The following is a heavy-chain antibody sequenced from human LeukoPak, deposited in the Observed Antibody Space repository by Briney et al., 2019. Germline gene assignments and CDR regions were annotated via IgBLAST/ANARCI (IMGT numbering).Heavy chain of an antibody. D-gene: IGHD2-2*01. J-gene: IGHJ3*02. Sequence: GGSLRLSCAASGFTFSTYWMHWVRQAPGKGLVWVSRINTDGSSTTYADSVKGRFTISRDNAKNTLYLQMNSLRAEDTAVYYCTRVGYCATTSCRTAFDIWGHGTMVTVSS. CDR2: INTDGSST. CDR3: TRVGYCATTSCRTAFDI. V-gene: IGHV3-74*01. CDR1: GFTFSTYW.